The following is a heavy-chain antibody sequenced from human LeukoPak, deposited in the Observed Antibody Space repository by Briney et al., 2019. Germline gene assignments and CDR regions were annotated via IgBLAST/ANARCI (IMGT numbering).Heavy chain of an antibody. V-gene: IGHV3-48*04. CDR3: VRVRYSSSSHYMDV. D-gene: IGHD6-6*01. CDR1: GLTFSSFS. J-gene: IGHJ6*03. CDR2: ISSSSDII. Sequence: GGSLRLSCAASGLTFSSFSTNWVRQAPGKGLEWVSYISSSSDIIHYADSVKGRFTISRDNAKKSLYLEMNSLRAEDTAVYYCVRVRYSSSSHYMDVWGKGTTVTVSS.